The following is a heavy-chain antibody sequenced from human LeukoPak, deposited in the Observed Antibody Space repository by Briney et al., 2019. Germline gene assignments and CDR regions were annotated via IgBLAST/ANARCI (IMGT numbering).Heavy chain of an antibody. CDR1: GFTFSSYS. D-gene: IGHD3-16*01. J-gene: IGHJ4*02. CDR2: ISSSSSYI. V-gene: IGHV3-21*01. CDR3: ARRRGFYALDY. Sequence: GGSLRLSCAASGFTFSSYSMNWVRQAPGKGLEWVSSISSSSSYIYYADSVKGRLTISRDNAKNSLYLQMNSLRAEDTAVYYCARRRGFYALDYWGQGTLVTVSS.